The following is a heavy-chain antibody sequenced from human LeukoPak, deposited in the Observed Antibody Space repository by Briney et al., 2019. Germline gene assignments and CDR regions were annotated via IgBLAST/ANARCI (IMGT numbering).Heavy chain of an antibody. CDR3: ARDQTGTTADFDS. CDR2: ISDSGGST. Sequence: GGSLRLSCAASGLTFSNYAMSWVRQAPGKGLEWVSGISDSGGSTHYADSVKGRFIISRDNSKNTLYLQMNSLRAEDTAAYYCARDQTGTTADFDSWGQGTLVTVSS. D-gene: IGHD1-1*01. CDR1: GLTFSNYA. J-gene: IGHJ4*02. V-gene: IGHV3-23*01.